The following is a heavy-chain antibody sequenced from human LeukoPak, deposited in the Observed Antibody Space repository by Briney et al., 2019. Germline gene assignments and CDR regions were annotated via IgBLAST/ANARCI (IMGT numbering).Heavy chain of an antibody. CDR3: AKRSTGYYFDS. D-gene: IGHD2-2*01. V-gene: IGHV3-23*01. CDR1: GFTFTNSI. Sequence: GGSLRLSCAGSGFTFTNSILSWVRQAPGKGLEWLSTFSGNDGYTHYADSVEGRFTISRDNSKNTVYLQMNSLRAEDTANYYCAKRSTGYYFDSWGQGTLVTVSS. J-gene: IGHJ4*02. CDR2: FSGNDGYT.